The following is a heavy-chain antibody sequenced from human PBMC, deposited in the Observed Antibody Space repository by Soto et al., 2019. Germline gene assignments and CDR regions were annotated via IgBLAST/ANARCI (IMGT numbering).Heavy chain of an antibody. CDR3: VCGGNYFVY. Sequence: GGSLRLSCSASEFTFSKYWMTWVRQSPGKGLEWVANINQDGSERYYVDSVRGRFTISRDNAKNSLYLQMNSLRAEDTAVYYCVCGGNYFVYWGQGTLVTVSS. D-gene: IGHD3-16*01. CDR1: EFTFSKYW. J-gene: IGHJ4*02. V-gene: IGHV3-7*01. CDR2: INQDGSER.